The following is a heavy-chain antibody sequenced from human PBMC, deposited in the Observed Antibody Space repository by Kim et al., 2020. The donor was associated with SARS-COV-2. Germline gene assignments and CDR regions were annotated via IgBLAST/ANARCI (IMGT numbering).Heavy chain of an antibody. D-gene: IGHD3-22*01. CDR2: IHLGVET. CDR1: GFTFSSYD. V-gene: IGHV3-13*01. J-gene: IGHJ5*02. CDR3: TREISYVSSAFGLDP. Sequence: GGSLRLSCAASGFTFSSYDFHWVRQATGKGLEWVSAIHLGVETYYSDSVKGRFTISRDNAKNSLYLGMNNLRESDTAVYYCTREISYVSSAFGLDPWGQGTLVTVSS.